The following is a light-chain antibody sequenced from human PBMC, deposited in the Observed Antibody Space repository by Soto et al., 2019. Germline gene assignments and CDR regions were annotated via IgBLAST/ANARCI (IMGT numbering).Light chain of an antibody. CDR3: PQYDFWLGT. Sequence: ETVMTQSPATLSVSPGERATLSCRASQSVSNNLAWYQQKPGQPPRLLIYGASTRATGIPARFSGTGSGTAFTLAISGLQSEDFAFYYCPQYDFWLGTVGQGTQVEFK. J-gene: IGKJ1*01. CDR2: GAS. V-gene: IGKV3-15*01. CDR1: QSVSNN.